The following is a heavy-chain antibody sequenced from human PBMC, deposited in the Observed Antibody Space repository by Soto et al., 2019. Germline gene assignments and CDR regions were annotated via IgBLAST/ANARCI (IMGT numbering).Heavy chain of an antibody. Sequence: QVQLQESGPGLVKPSQTLSLTCTVSGGSISSGGYYWSWIRQHPGKGLEWIGYIYYSGSTYYNPSLKSRVTISVDSSKNQFSLKLSSVTAADTAVYYCASKVVEVGFGELNGAWFDPWGQGTLVTVSS. J-gene: IGHJ5*02. D-gene: IGHD3-10*01. CDR2: IYYSGST. CDR1: GGSISSGGYY. V-gene: IGHV4-31*03. CDR3: ASKVVEVGFGELNGAWFDP.